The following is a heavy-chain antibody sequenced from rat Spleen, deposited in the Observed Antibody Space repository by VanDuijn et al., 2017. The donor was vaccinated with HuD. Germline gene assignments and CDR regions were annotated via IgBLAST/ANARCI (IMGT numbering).Heavy chain of an antibody. V-gene: IGHV2S8*01. CDR2: ISSDGDT. CDR3: TRDPITTRDYFDY. J-gene: IGHJ2*01. D-gene: IGHD1-1*01. Sequence: QVQLKESGPGLVQPSQTLSLTCTVSGFSLSSNGVSWVRQPPGKGLEWIAAISSDGDTYYSSVLKSRLSISRDTSKSQVFLKMNSLQTEDTAIYFCTRDPITTRDYFDYWGQGVMVTVSS. CDR1: GFSLSSNG.